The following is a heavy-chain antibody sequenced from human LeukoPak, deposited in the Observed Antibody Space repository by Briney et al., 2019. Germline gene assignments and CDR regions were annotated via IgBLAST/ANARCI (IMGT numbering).Heavy chain of an antibody. CDR2: ISSSSSYI. Sequence: PGGSLRLSCATSGSNFRIYGMNWVRQAPGKGLEWVSSISSSSSYIYYADSVKGRFTISRDNAKNSLYLQMNSLRAEDTAVYYCVRDGYDSGTYYQEAFDFWGQGTMVTVSS. CDR3: VRDGYDSGTYYQEAFDF. CDR1: GSNFRIYG. V-gene: IGHV3-21*01. J-gene: IGHJ3*01. D-gene: IGHD3-10*01.